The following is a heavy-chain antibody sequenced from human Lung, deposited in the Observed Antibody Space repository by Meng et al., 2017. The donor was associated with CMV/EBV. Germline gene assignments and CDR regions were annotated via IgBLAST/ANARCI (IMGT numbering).Heavy chain of an antibody. V-gene: IGHV4-4*02. J-gene: IGHJ5*01. D-gene: IGHD6-25*01. CDR1: GGSISSGHW. CDR2: VYHTGST. Sequence: SETLSLXXALSGGSISSGHWWSWVRQPPLKGLEWIGEVYHTGSTNYNPSLKSRVTISLDKSKNHFSLKLTSVTAADTAVYYCARATIAAATMNWFDSWGQGALVTVSS. CDR3: ARATIAAATMNWFDS.